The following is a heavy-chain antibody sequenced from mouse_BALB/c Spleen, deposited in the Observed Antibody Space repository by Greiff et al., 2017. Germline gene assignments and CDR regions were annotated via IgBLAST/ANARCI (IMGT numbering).Heavy chain of an antibody. V-gene: IGHV5-17*02. CDR3: ARNYKEDYYYAMDY. Sequence: EVNLVESGGGLVQPGGSRKLSCAASGFTFSSFGMHWVRQAPEKGLEWVAYISSGSSTIYYADTVKGRFTISRDNPKNTLFLQMTSLRSEDTAMYYCARNYKEDYYYAMDYWGQGTSVTVSS. CDR2: ISSGSSTI. J-gene: IGHJ4*01. CDR1: GFTFSSFG. D-gene: IGHD2-12*01.